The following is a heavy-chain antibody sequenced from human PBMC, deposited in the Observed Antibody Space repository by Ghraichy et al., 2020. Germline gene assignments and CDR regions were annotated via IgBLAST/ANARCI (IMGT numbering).Heavy chain of an antibody. J-gene: IGHJ4*02. CDR1: GFTFSSYG. CDR2: IYYDGSNK. CDR3: ARQYPFYHDSSGYYLFDY. Sequence: GGSLRLSCVASGFTFSSYGMHWVRQAPGKGLEWVAIIYYDGSNKYYGDSVKGRFTISRDNSKNTLYLQMNSLRAEDTAVYYCARQYPFYHDSSGYYLFDYWGQGTLATVSS. V-gene: IGHV3-30*12. D-gene: IGHD3-22*01.